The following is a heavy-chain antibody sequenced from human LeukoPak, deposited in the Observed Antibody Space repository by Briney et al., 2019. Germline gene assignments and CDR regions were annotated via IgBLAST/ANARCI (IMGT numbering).Heavy chain of an antibody. J-gene: IGHJ6*02. D-gene: IGHD6-13*01. Sequence: ASVKVSCKASGYSLTSFDINWVRQGSGQGLEWMGWMNPKRGNTGYAPTFQGRVTITRDTSIDTAFMELSSLRPDDTAVYYCARGGSSSSYYNNYGMDVWGQGTTITVSS. CDR1: GYSLTSFD. CDR3: ARGGSSSSYYNNYGMDV. V-gene: IGHV1-8*01. CDR2: MNPKRGNT.